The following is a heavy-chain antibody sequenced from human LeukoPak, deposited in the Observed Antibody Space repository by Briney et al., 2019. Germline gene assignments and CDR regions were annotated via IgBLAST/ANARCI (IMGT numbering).Heavy chain of an antibody. Sequence: SQTLSLTCTVSGVSISSGGYYWRWIRQHPGKGLEWIGYIYYSGSTYYNPSLKSRVTISVDTSKNQFSLKLSSVTAADTAVYYCARRVIVGATMFDYWGQGTLVTVSS. CDR1: GVSISSGGYY. V-gene: IGHV4-31*03. J-gene: IGHJ4*02. D-gene: IGHD1-26*01. CDR3: ARRVIVGATMFDY. CDR2: IYYSGST.